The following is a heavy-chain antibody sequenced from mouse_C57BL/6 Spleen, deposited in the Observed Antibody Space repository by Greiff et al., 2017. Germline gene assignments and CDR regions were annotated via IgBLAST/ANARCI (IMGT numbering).Heavy chain of an antibody. V-gene: IGHV1-69*01. D-gene: IGHD3-3*01. CDR2: IDPSDSYT. Sequence: QVQLQQPGAELVMPGASVKLSCKASGYTFTSYWMHWVKQRPGRGLEWIGEIDPSDSYTNYNQQFKGKSTLTVDKSSSPAYMRLSSLTSEDSAVYYCARSGTGGWFAYWGQGTLVTVAA. J-gene: IGHJ3*01. CDR1: GYTFTSYW. CDR3: ARSGTGGWFAY.